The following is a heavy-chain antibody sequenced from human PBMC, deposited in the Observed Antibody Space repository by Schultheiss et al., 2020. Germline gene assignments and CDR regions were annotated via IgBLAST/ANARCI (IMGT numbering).Heavy chain of an antibody. CDR3: ARDMRWSSRITMVRGVIINYYGMDV. CDR2: ISYDGSNK. J-gene: IGHJ6*02. CDR1: GFTFSSYG. D-gene: IGHD3-10*01. Sequence: GESLKISCAASGFTFSSYGMHWVRQAPGKGLEWVAVISYDGSNKYYADSVKGRFTISRDNSKNTLYLQMNSLRAEDTAVYYCARDMRWSSRITMVRGVIINYYGMDVWGQGTTVTVSS. V-gene: IGHV3-30*03.